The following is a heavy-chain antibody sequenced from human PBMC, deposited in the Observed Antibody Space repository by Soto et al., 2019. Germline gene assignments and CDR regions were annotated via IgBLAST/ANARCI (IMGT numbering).Heavy chain of an antibody. D-gene: IGHD5-18*01. J-gene: IGHJ6*02. Sequence: QVQLVQSGAEVKKPGASVKVSCKASGYTFTSYAMHWVRQAPGQRLEWMGWINAGNGNTKYSQKFQGRVTITRDTSASTAYMELSSLRSEDTAGYYCAREQGYSYGDYYYYGMDVWGQGTTVTVSS. CDR2: INAGNGNT. V-gene: IGHV1-3*01. CDR3: AREQGYSYGDYYYYGMDV. CDR1: GYTFTSYA.